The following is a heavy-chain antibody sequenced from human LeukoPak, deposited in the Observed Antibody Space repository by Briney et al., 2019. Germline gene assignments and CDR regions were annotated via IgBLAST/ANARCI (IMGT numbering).Heavy chain of an antibody. Sequence: GGFLRLSCAASGFTFSSYAMSWVRQAPGKGLEWVSGISGSGGSTYYADSVKGRFTISRDNSKNTLYLQMNSLRAEDTAVYYCAKDQSLAYLAATHYYYYGMDVWGQGTTVTVSS. V-gene: IGHV3-23*01. J-gene: IGHJ6*02. CDR3: AKDQSLAYLAATHYYYYGMDV. D-gene: IGHD2-15*01. CDR2: ISGSGGST. CDR1: GFTFSSYA.